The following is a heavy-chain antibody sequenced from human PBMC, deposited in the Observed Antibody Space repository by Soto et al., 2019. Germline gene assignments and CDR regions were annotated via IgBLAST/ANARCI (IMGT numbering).Heavy chain of an antibody. CDR2: LSGSGDYS. D-gene: IGHD6-19*01. Sequence: GLPLRLPCVDSGSPFSDHGVSRIRQDQGKGLEWVSSLSGSGDYSFYADSVKGRFSISRDNSKNTLYLQMDSLRDDDTAIYYCTQAGHCSGRTCNVPFDIWGQGTKVAVSS. J-gene: IGHJ3*02. CDR3: TQAGHCSGRTCNVPFDI. CDR1: GSPFSDHG. V-gene: IGHV3-23*01.